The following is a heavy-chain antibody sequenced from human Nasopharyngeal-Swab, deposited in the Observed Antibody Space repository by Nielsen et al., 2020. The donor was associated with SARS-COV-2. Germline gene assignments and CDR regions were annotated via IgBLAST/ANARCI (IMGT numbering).Heavy chain of an antibody. V-gene: IGHV5-51*01. D-gene: IGHD3-3*01. CDR3: ARGSFWSGPINDY. CDR2: IYPGDSDT. CDR1: GYSFSNYW. J-gene: IGHJ4*02. Sequence: GESLKISCKGSGYSFSNYWIGWVRQMPGKGLEWMGIIYPGDSDTRKSPSFQGQVTISADKSISTAYLQWSSLKASDTAMYYCARGSFWSGPINDYWGQGTLVTVSS.